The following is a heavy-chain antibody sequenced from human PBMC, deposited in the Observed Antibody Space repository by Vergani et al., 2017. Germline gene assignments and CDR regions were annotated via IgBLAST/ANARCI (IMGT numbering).Heavy chain of an antibody. CDR3: ARESSLLVTTVTTPQDY. J-gene: IGHJ4*02. CDR1: GGSFSGYY. CDR2: INHSGST. D-gene: IGHD4-17*01. V-gene: IGHV4-34*01. Sequence: QVQLQQWGAGLLKPSETLSLTCAVYGGSFSGYYWSWIRQPPGKGLEWIGEINHSGSTNYNPSLKSRVTISVDTSKNQFSLKLSSVTAEDTAVYYCARESSLLVTTVTTPQDYWGQGTLVTVSS.